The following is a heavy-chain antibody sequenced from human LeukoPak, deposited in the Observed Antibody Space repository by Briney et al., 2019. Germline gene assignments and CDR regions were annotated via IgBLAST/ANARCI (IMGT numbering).Heavy chain of an antibody. V-gene: IGHV4-31*03. CDR2: IYYSGST. CDR3: AREAPYYDSSGYYRHFDY. CDR1: GGSISSGGYY. J-gene: IGHJ4*02. D-gene: IGHD3-22*01. Sequence: PSETLSLTCTVSGGSISSGGYYWSWIRQHPGKGLEWIGYIYYSGSTYYNPSLKSRVTISVDTSKNQFSLKLSSVTAADTAVYYCAREAPYYDSSGYYRHFDYWGQGTLVTVSS.